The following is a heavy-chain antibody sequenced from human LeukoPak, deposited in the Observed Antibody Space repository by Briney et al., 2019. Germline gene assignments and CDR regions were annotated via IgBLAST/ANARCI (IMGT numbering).Heavy chain of an antibody. D-gene: IGHD3-10*01. V-gene: IGHV4-39*07. J-gene: IGHJ4*02. CDR2: IYYSGST. CDR1: GGSISSSSYY. CDR3: ARCMVRGVKDNEDFDY. Sequence: SETLSLTCTVSGGSISSSSYYWGWIRQPPGKGLEWIGSIYYSGSTYYNPSLKSRVTISVDTSKNQFSLKLSSVTAADTAVYYCARCMVRGVKDNEDFDYWGQGTLVTVSS.